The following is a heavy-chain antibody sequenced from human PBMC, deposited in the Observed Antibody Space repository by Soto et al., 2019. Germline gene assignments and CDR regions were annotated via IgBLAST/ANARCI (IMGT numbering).Heavy chain of an antibody. CDR3: ASGLTIFGVLQLKGGQYYYYGMDV. Sequence: SVKVSCKASGGTFSSYAISWVRQAPGQGLEWMGGIIPIFGTANYAQKFQGRVTITADESTSTAYMELSSLRSEDTAVYYCASGLTIFGVLQLKGGQYYYYGMDVWGQGTTVTVSS. J-gene: IGHJ6*02. D-gene: IGHD3-3*01. CDR1: GGTFSSYA. V-gene: IGHV1-69*13. CDR2: IIPIFGTA.